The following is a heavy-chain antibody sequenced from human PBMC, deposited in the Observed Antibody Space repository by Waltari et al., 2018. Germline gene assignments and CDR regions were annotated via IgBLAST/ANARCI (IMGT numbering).Heavy chain of an antibody. Sequence: EVQLLESGGGLVQPGGSLRLSCAASGFTFSSYAMSWVRQAPGKGLEWVSAISGSGGSTYYADSVKGRFTIARDNSKNTLYLQMNSLRAEDTAVYYCAKLQGEWLLIDYWGQGTLVTVSS. V-gene: IGHV3-23*01. D-gene: IGHD3-3*01. CDR1: GFTFSSYA. CDR3: AKLQGEWLLIDY. CDR2: ISGSGGST. J-gene: IGHJ4*02.